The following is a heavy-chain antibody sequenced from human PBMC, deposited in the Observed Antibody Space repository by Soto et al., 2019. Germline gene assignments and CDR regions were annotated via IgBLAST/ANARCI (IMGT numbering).Heavy chain of an antibody. CDR2: INPNNGDT. CDR1: GFAFTGHY. CDR3: AGSNILVTVSAPFDF. V-gene: IGHV1-2*02. J-gene: IGHJ4*02. D-gene: IGHD2-21*02. Sequence: ASVKVSCKGFGFAFTGHYIHWLRQAPGQRPEWMGWINPNNGDTIYAQEFQGRVTMTRDTSINTAYMELSRLRSDDTAVYCCAGSNILVTVSAPFDFWGPGALGTVSS.